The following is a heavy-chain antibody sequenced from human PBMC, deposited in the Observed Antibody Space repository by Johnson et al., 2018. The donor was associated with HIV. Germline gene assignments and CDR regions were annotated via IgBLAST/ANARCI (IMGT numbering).Heavy chain of an antibody. D-gene: IGHD2-8*02. V-gene: IGHV3-33*01. CDR1: GFTFSSYG. Sequence: QVQVVESGGGVVQPGRSLRLSCAASGFTFSSYGMHWVRQAPGKGLEWVAVIWYDGSNKYYADSVKGRFTISRDNSKNTLYLQMNSLRAEDTAVYYCARDLVGSPRAFDIWGQGTMVTISS. CDR3: ARDLVGSPRAFDI. CDR2: IWYDGSNK. J-gene: IGHJ3*02.